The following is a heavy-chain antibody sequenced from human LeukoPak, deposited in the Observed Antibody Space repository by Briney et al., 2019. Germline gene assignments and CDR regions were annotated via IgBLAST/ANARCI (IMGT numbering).Heavy chain of an antibody. Sequence: GGSLRLSCAASGFTFSSYAMHWVRQAPGKGLEWVAVISYDGSNKYCADSVKGRFTISRDNSKNTLYLQMNSLRAEDTAVYYCARDLNWGDSSLWGRGTLVTVSS. CDR1: GFTFSSYA. CDR3: ARDLNWGDSSL. D-gene: IGHD7-27*01. CDR2: ISYDGSNK. V-gene: IGHV3-30-3*01. J-gene: IGHJ4*02.